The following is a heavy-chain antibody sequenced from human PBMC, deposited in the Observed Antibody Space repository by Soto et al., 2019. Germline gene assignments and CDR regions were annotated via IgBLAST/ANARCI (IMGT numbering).Heavy chain of an antibody. J-gene: IGHJ3*02. D-gene: IGHD1-26*01. Sequence: GGSLILSCAASGFTFCRSWMTWVRQAPGKGLEWVANIKPDGSEKDYVDSVKGRFTISRDNAQNSLYLQLNSLRVEDTAVYYCARDSGRGWAFDIWGQGTMVTVSS. CDR3: ARDSGRGWAFDI. CDR2: IKPDGSEK. V-gene: IGHV3-7*04. CDR1: GFTFCRSW.